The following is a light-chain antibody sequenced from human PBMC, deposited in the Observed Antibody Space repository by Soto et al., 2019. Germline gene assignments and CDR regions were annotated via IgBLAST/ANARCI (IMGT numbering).Light chain of an antibody. J-gene: IGLJ2*01. Sequence: QSVLTQPPSMSAAPGQKVTISCSGSNSNIGNNHVSWYQRFPGTAPKLLIYDSNKRPSGIPDRFSGSKSATSATLGITGLQTGDEADYFCGTWDSSLGAVLFGGGTKVTVL. CDR2: DSN. CDR1: NSNIGNNH. V-gene: IGLV1-51*01. CDR3: GTWDSSLGAVL.